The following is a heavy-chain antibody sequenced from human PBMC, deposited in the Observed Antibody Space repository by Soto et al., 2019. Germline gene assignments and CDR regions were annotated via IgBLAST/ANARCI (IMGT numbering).Heavy chain of an antibody. CDR1: GFTFSSYG. Sequence: GGSLRLSCAASGFTFSSYGMHWVRQAPGKGLEWVAVIWYDGSNKYYADSVKGRFTISRDNSKNTLYLQMNSLRAEDTAVYYCARVESSRLDAFDIWGQGTMVTVSS. CDR3: ARVESSRLDAFDI. D-gene: IGHD2-21*01. J-gene: IGHJ3*02. V-gene: IGHV3-33*01. CDR2: IWYDGSNK.